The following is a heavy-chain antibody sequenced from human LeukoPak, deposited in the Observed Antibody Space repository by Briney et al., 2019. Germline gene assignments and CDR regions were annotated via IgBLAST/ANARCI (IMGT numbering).Heavy chain of an antibody. CDR3: ARDRYYYDSSARYFDY. CDR2: ISTSGST. Sequence: TPSETLSLTCTVSGGSISSYYWSWIRLPAGKGLEWIGRISTSGSTNYNPSLKSRVTMSVDTSKNQFSLKLSSVTAADTAVYYCARDRYYYDSSARYFDYWGQGTLVTVSS. CDR1: GGSISSYY. D-gene: IGHD3-22*01. V-gene: IGHV4-4*07. J-gene: IGHJ4*02.